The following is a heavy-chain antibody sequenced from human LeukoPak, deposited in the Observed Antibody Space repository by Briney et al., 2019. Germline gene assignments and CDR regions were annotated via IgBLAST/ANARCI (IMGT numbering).Heavy chain of an antibody. CDR1: GFTVSSNY. J-gene: IGHJ3*02. CDR3: ATYGYSFIDAFDI. CDR2: IYSGGST. D-gene: IGHD5-18*01. V-gene: IGHV3-66*01. Sequence: GGSLRLSCAASGFTVSSNYMSWVRQAPGKGLEWVSVIYSGGSTYYADSVKGRFTISRDNSKNTLYLQMNSLRAEDTAVYYCATYGYSFIDAFDIWGQGTMVTVSS.